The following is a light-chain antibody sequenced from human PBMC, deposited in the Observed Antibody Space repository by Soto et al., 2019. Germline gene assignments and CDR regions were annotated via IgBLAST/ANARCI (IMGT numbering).Light chain of an antibody. Sequence: PGESVTLSCRASHSVSSSHLAWYQQKPGQAPRLFIYGASRRASGIPDRFSGSGSGTDFTLTISRLQPEDFAVYSCQHYGTSLPFGGGTKVEIK. CDR2: GAS. J-gene: IGKJ4*01. V-gene: IGKV3-20*01. CDR3: QHYGTSLP. CDR1: HSVSSSH.